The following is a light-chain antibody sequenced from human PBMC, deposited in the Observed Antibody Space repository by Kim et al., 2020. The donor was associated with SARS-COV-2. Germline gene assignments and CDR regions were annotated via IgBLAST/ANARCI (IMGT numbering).Light chain of an antibody. V-gene: IGKV2-30*02. CDR1: HSLLHTDGNTY. CDR2: KVF. Sequence: DVVMTQSPLSLSVTLGQPASISCSCSHSLLHTDGNTYLSWFHQRPGQSPRRLIYKVFHRGSGVPDRFSGSGSYTTFTLKISRVEAAYVGVYFCMQGVPLYTFGPGPKVEL. J-gene: IGKJ2*01. CDR3: MQGVPLYT.